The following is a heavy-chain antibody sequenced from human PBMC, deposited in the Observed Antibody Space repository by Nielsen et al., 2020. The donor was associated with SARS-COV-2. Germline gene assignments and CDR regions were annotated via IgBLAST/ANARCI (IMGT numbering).Heavy chain of an antibody. CDR1: GFTFSSYW. V-gene: IGHV3-7*01. D-gene: IGHD3-3*01. J-gene: IGHJ4*02. CDR2: IKQDGSEK. CDR3: AREVLRFLEWSPFDY. Sequence: GESLKISCAASGFTFSSYWMNWVRQAPGKGLEWVANIKQDGSEKYYGDSVKGRFTISRDNAKNSLYLQMNSLRAEDTAVYYCAREVLRFLEWSPFDYWGQGTLVTVSS.